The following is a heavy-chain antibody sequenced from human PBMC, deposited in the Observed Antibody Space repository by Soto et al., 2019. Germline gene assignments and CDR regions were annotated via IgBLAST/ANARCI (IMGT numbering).Heavy chain of an antibody. J-gene: IGHJ4*02. V-gene: IGHV3-15*01. CDR3: TTGTRYYYDSSGYYYGARSFDF. CDR1: GFTFKNAW. Sequence: KPGGSLRLSCVASGFTFKNAWMSWVRQAPGKGLEWIARIKNKPEGGTTAYAASVKGRFVISRDDSEDSLYLQMTSLRIEDTAVYFCTTGTRYYYDSSGYYYGARSFDFWGQGTLVTVSS. D-gene: IGHD3-22*01. CDR2: IKNKPEGGTT.